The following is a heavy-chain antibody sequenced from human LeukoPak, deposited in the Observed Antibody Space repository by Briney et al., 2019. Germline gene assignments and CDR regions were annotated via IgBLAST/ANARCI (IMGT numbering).Heavy chain of an antibody. CDR2: MNPNSGNT. CDR3: ATQGGYYSDSSGYPTNAFDI. V-gene: IGHV1-8*01. Sequence: ALVKVSCKASGYTFTSYDINWVRQATGQGLEWMGWMNPNSGNTGYAQKFQGRVTMTRNTSISTAHMELSSLRSEDTAVYYCATQGGYYSDSSGYPTNAFDIWGQGTMVTVSS. J-gene: IGHJ3*02. D-gene: IGHD3-22*01. CDR1: GYTFTSYD.